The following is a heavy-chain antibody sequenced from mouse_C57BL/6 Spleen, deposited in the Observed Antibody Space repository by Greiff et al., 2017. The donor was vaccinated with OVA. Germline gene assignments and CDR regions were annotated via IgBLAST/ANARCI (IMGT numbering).Heavy chain of an antibody. Sequence: QVQLQQPGAELVKPGASVKMSCKASGYTFTSYWITWVKQRPGQGLAWIGDIYPGSGSTNYNEKFKRKATLTVDTSSSTAYMQLSSLTSEDSAVYYCARYDRSGYPFAYWGQGTLVTVSA. J-gene: IGHJ3*01. V-gene: IGHV1-55*01. CDR1: GYTFTSYW. CDR3: ARYDRSGYPFAY. CDR2: IYPGSGST. D-gene: IGHD3-2*02.